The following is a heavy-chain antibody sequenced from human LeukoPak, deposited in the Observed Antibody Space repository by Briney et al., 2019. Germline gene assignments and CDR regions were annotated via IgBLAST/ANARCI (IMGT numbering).Heavy chain of an antibody. D-gene: IGHD4-23*01. CDR1: GGSISSSNW. J-gene: IGHJ4*02. CDR2: IYHSGST. Sequence: PSETLSLTCAVSGGSISSSNWWSWVRQPPGKGLEWIGEIYHSGSTNYNPSLKSRVTISVDKSKNQFSLKLSSVTAADTAVYYCARERREDYGGNSDSFDYWGQGTLVTVSS. CDR3: ARERREDYGGNSDSFDY. V-gene: IGHV4-4*02.